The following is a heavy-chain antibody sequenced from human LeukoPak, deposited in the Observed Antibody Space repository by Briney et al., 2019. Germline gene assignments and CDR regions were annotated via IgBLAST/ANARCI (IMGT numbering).Heavy chain of an antibody. Sequence: ASVKVSCKASGYTFASYDINWVRQATGQGLEWMGRMNPNSGNTGYAQKFQGRVTMTRNTSISTAYMELSSLRSEDTAVYYCARGRRFLEWSYYYYYYGMDVWGQGTTVTVSS. J-gene: IGHJ6*02. V-gene: IGHV1-8*01. D-gene: IGHD3-3*01. CDR2: MNPNSGNT. CDR3: ARGRRFLEWSYYYYYYGMDV. CDR1: GYTFASYD.